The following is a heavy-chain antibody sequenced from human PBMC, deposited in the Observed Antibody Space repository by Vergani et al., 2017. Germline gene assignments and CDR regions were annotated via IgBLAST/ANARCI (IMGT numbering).Heavy chain of an antibody. CDR1: GGSITSSSYY. CDR3: ARTESFILRYFHWAL. V-gene: IGHV4-39*01. CDR2: IYHSGVS. J-gene: IGHJ4*02. Sequence: QLHLQESGPGLVKPSETLSLTCTVSGGSITSSSYYWGWIRQPPGKGLEWIGNIYHSGVSYYNPSLKGRVTISVDTSKNQFSLQVSSVTAADTAIYFCARTESFILRYFHWALWVQGTLVTVSS. D-gene: IGHD3-9*01.